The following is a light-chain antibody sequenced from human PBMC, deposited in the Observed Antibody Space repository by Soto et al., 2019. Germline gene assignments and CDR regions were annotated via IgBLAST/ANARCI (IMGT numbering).Light chain of an antibody. J-gene: IGLJ1*01. Sequence: QSVLTQPPSASGSPGQSVTISCTGTSSDVGGYKYVSWYQQHPGKAPKLMIYEVNKRPSGVPDRFSGSKSGNTASLTVSGLQAEDGADYYCSSYAGSNNFVVFGTGTKLTVL. CDR3: SSYAGSNNFVV. CDR1: SSDVGGYKY. CDR2: EVN. V-gene: IGLV2-8*01.